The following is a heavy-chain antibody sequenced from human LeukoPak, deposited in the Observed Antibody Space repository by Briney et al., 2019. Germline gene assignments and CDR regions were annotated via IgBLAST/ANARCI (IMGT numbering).Heavy chain of an antibody. CDR2: IDSAGTTT. Sequence: PGGSLRLSCAASGFTFRNYWMHWVRQAPGKGLVWVSRIDSAGTTTSYADSVKGRFTISRDNAKNTLYLQMNSLRAEDTAVYYCARGYCNGGDCHRPFDQWGQGTLVTVSS. V-gene: IGHV3-74*01. CDR3: ARGYCNGGDCHRPFDQ. J-gene: IGHJ4*02. CDR1: GFTFRNYW. D-gene: IGHD2-8*02.